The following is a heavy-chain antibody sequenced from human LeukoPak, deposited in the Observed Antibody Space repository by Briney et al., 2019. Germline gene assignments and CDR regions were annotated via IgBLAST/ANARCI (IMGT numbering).Heavy chain of an antibody. CDR1: GFTFSSYA. J-gene: IGHJ4*02. V-gene: IGHV3-30-3*01. CDR3: ARGGDGYNCDY. D-gene: IGHD5-24*01. CDR2: ISYDGSNK. Sequence: GGSLRLSCAASGFTFSSYAMHWVGQGPGNGLEGVAVISYDGSNKYYADSVKGRFTISRDNSKNTLYLQMNSLRAEDTAVYYCARGGDGYNCDYWGQGTLVTVSS.